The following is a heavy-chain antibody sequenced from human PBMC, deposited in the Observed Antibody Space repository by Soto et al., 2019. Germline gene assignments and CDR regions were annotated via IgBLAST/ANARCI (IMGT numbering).Heavy chain of an antibody. D-gene: IGHD6-19*01. J-gene: IGHJ6*02. Sequence: SETLSLTCAVYGGSFSGYYWSWIRQPPGKGLEWIGEINHSGSTNYNPSLKSRVTISVDTSKNQFSLKLSSVTAADTAVYYCARDPIAVAGTIYYYGMDFWGQGTTVTVSS. V-gene: IGHV4-34*01. CDR2: INHSGST. CDR1: GGSFSGYY. CDR3: ARDPIAVAGTIYYYGMDF.